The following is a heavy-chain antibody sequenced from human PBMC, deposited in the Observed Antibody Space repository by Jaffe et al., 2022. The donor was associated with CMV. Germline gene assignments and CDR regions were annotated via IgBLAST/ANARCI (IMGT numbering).Heavy chain of an antibody. J-gene: IGHJ5*02. CDR2: INPSGGST. V-gene: IGHV1-46*01. CDR1: GYTFTSYY. CDR3: ARDYDYVWGSYRYTGSDWFDP. Sequence: QVQLVQSGAEVKKPGASVKVSCKASGYTFTSYYMHWVRQAPGQGLEWMGIINPSGGSTSYAQKFQGRVTMTRDTSTSTVYMELSSLRSEDTAVYYCARDYDYVWGSYRYTGSDWFDPWGQGTLVTVSS. D-gene: IGHD3-16*02.